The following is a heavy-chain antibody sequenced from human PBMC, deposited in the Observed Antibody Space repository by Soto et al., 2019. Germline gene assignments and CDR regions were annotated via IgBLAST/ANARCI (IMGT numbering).Heavy chain of an antibody. CDR1: GFTFSNYG. CDR2: ISYDGSNK. Sequence: GGSLRLSCEASGFTFSNYGIHWVRQAPGKGLEWVVVISYDGSNKYYVDSVKGRFTISRDNSKNTVFLQMNSLRADDTAVYYSAKDLQVVEGYHYGMDVWGQGTTVTVSS. J-gene: IGHJ6*02. CDR3: AKDLQVVEGYHYGMDV. D-gene: IGHD6-6*01. V-gene: IGHV3-30*18.